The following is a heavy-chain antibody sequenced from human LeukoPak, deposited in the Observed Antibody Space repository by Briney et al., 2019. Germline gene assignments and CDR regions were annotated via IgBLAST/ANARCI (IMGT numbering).Heavy chain of an antibody. CDR3: AKNDYGDSGYFDY. CDR1: GFTFSSDA. D-gene: IGHD4-17*01. Sequence: GGSLRLSCAASGFTFSSDAMSWGRQAPGKGLEWVSAVSGSGGSKYYEDSVQGRFTTSRDNSKNTLYPQLTSLRAEDTAVYYCAKNDYGDSGYFDYWGEGSLVTVSS. CDR2: VSGSGGSK. J-gene: IGHJ4*02. V-gene: IGHV3-23*01.